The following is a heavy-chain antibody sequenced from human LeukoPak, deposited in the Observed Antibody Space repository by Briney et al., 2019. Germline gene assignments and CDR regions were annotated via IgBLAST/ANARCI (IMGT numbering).Heavy chain of an antibody. J-gene: IGHJ4*02. CDR1: GFTFSSYA. Sequence: GGSLRLSCSASGFTFSSYAMHWARQAPGKGLEYVSVISSNGGSTYYADSVKDRFTISRDNSKNTLYLQMSSLRAEDTAVYYCVKGSDSSGYYNFDYWGQGTLVTVSS. CDR2: ISSNGGST. D-gene: IGHD3-22*01. V-gene: IGHV3-64D*06. CDR3: VKGSDSSGYYNFDY.